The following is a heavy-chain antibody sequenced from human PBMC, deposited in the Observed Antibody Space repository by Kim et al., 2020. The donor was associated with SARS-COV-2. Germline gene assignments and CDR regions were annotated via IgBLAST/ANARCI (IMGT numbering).Heavy chain of an antibody. CDR3: ARDLKGIAAAGTYYYYYGMDV. V-gene: IGHV3-48*03. J-gene: IGHJ6*02. CDR1: GFTFSSYE. CDR2: ISSSGSTI. Sequence: GGSLRLSCAASGFTFSSYEMNWVRQAPGKGLEWVSYISSSGSTIYYADSVKGRFTISRDNAKNSLYLQMNSLRAEDTAVYYCARDLKGIAAAGTYYYYYGMDVWGQGTTVTVSS. D-gene: IGHD6-13*01.